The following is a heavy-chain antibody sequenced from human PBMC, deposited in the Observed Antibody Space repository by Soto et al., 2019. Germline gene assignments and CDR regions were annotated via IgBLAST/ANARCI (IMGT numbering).Heavy chain of an antibody. Sequence: KLQGRVTMTTDTSTSTAYMELRSLRSDDTAVYYCARKGSAPYYYYGMDVWGQGTTVTVSS. D-gene: IGHD6-19*01. CDR3: ARKGSAPYYYYGMDV. J-gene: IGHJ6*02. V-gene: IGHV1-18*01.